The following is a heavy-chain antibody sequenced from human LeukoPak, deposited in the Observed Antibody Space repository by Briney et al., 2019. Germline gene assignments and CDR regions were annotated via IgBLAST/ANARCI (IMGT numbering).Heavy chain of an antibody. CDR2: IKQDGSEK. J-gene: IGHJ4*02. CDR3: ARDRGSSGRLGRFDN. Sequence: RTGGSLRLSCAASGFTLSTYWMTWVRQDPGKGLEWVANIKQDGSEKYYVDSVKGRFTISGDNAKKLLYLQMNSLRVEDTAVYYCARDRGSSGRLGRFDNWGQGTLVTVSP. D-gene: IGHD6-19*01. CDR1: GFTLSTYW. V-gene: IGHV3-7*01.